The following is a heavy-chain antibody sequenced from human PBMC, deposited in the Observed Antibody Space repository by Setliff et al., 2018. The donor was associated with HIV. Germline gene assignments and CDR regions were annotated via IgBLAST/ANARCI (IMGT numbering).Heavy chain of an antibody. D-gene: IGHD3-16*01. CDR3: ARVPLSSPSRPGGYFDY. J-gene: IGHJ4*02. V-gene: IGHV4-31*02. CDR1: GGSISSGGYY. Sequence: SETLSLTCTVSGGSISSGGYYWSWIRQHPGKGLEWIGYMYHSGSTYYNPSLKSRVTISVDTSKNQFSLKLNSVTAADTAVYYCARVPLSSPSRPGGYFDYWGQGTLVTVSS. CDR2: MYHSGST.